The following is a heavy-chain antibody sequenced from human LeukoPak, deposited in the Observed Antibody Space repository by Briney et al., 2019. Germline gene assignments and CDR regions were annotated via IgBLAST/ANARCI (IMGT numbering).Heavy chain of an antibody. Sequence: GGSLRLSCAASGFTFSSYWMTWVRQAPGKGLEWVANIKQDGSEKSYVDSVKGRLTIFRDNANNSLCLQMNSLRAEDTAVYYCARPRTVTTRFAPIDYWGQGTLVTVSS. V-gene: IGHV3-7*03. D-gene: IGHD4-17*01. J-gene: IGHJ4*02. CDR2: IKQDGSEK. CDR1: GFTFSSYW. CDR3: ARPRTVTTRFAPIDY.